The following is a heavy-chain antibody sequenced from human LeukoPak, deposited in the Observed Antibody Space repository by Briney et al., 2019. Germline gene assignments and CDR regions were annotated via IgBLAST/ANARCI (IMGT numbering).Heavy chain of an antibody. J-gene: IGHJ4*02. V-gene: IGHV3-66*01. Sequence: GGSLRLSCAASGFTVSSTYMSWVRQAPGKGLEWVSVIYSGGTTYYADSVKGRFTISRDNSKNTLYLQMNSLRTEDTAVYYYARDLYDYGSYWGQGTLVTVSS. CDR1: GFTVSSTY. CDR3: ARDLYDYGSY. CDR2: IYSGGTT. D-gene: IGHD4/OR15-4a*01.